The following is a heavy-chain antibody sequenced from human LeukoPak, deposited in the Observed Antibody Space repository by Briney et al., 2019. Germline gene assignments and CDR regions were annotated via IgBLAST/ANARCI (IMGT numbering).Heavy chain of an antibody. V-gene: IGHV1-8*01. J-gene: IGHJ4*02. Sequence: GASVKVSCKASGYTFTSYDINWVRQATGQGLEWMGWMNPNSGNTGYAQKFQGRVTMTRNTSISTAYMELSSLRSEDTAVYYCARGVITMVRGVNLSSDYWGQGTLVTVSS. D-gene: IGHD3-10*01. CDR3: ARGVITMVRGVNLSSDY. CDR2: MNPNSGNT. CDR1: GYTFTSYD.